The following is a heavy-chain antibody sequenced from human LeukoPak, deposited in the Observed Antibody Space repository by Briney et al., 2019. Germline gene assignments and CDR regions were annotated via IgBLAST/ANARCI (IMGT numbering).Heavy chain of an antibody. Sequence: SETLSLTCTLSVGSIISYYWSWIRQPPGKGLEWIGHIYCSGSTNYMTSVKSRVTLSVDTSKNQFSLKLSSVTAADTAVYYCARVRSSGYPPAPAFDYWGQGTPVSVSS. CDR3: ARVRSSGYPPAPAFDY. J-gene: IGHJ4*02. V-gene: IGHV4-59*01. D-gene: IGHD3-22*01. CDR1: VGSIISYY. CDR2: IYCSGST.